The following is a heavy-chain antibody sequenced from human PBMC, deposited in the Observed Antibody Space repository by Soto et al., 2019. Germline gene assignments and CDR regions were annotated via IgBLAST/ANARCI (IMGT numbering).Heavy chain of an antibody. J-gene: IGHJ3*01. V-gene: IGHV4-30-4*01. Sequence: QVQLQESGPGLVKPSQTLSLTCTVSGGSMSRGDYYWSWIRQPPGKGLEWIGFIYHTGSTYYSPSLKIRVAISVDTSKNQFSLKLSSVTAADPAVDYCPRDPLYVYGDFSHVFDLWGQGTMVTVSS. CDR1: GGSMSRGDYY. CDR3: PRDPLYVYGDFSHVFDL. CDR2: IYHTGST. D-gene: IGHD4-17*01.